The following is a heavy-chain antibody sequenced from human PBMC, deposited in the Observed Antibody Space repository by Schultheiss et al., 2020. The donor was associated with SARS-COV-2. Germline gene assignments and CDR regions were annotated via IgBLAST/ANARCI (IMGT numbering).Heavy chain of an antibody. V-gene: IGHV4-34*01. CDR3: ARRSWLPAAQWSYFDN. Sequence: SETLSLTCAVYGGSFSGYYWSWIRQPPGKGLEWIGEINHSGSTNYNPSLKSRVTISVDTSKNQFSLKLSSVTAADTAVYYCARRSWLPAAQWSYFDNWGQGTLVTVSS. CDR2: INHSGST. D-gene: IGHD2-2*01. J-gene: IGHJ4*02. CDR1: GGSFSGYY.